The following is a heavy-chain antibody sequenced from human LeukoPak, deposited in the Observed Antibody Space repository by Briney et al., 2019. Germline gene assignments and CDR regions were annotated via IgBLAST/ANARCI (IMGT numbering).Heavy chain of an antibody. Sequence: SETLSLNCAVYGGSFSGYYWSWIRQPPGKGLEWIGGINPSGSTNYNPSLKTRFTISVDTSKNQFSLKLSSVTAADTAVYYCARVGRMPTVVIRAFDIWGQGTMVTVSS. CDR3: ARVGRMPTVVIRAFDI. J-gene: IGHJ3*02. CDR2: INPSGST. D-gene: IGHD4-23*01. V-gene: IGHV4-34*01. CDR1: GGSFSGYY.